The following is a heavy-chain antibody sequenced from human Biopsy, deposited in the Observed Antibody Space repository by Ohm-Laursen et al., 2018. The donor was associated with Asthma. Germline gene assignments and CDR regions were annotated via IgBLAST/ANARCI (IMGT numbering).Heavy chain of an antibody. CDR1: GGSISSSSYY. D-gene: IGHD3-10*01. V-gene: IGHV4-39*07. Sequence: GTLSLTCTVSGGSISSSSYYWGWIRQPPGKGLEWIGSIYYSGRTYYNPSLKSRVTISVDTSKKQLSLRLNSVTAADTAVYYCARGPNYHGSGRAPIGMDVWGQGTTVTVSS. CDR2: IYYSGRT. CDR3: ARGPNYHGSGRAPIGMDV. J-gene: IGHJ6*02.